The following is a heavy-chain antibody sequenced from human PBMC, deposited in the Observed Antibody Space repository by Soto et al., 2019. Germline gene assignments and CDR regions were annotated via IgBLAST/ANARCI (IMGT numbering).Heavy chain of an antibody. CDR1: GYTFTSYG. CDR3: ARDPLGYCSSTSCGNWFDP. CDR2: ISAYNGNT. Sequence: SVKVYCKASGYTFTSYGISWVRQAPVQGLEWMGWISAYNGNTNYAQKLQGRVTMTTDTSTSTAYMELRSLRSDDTAVYYCARDPLGYCSSTSCGNWFDPWGQGTLVTVSS. D-gene: IGHD2-2*01. J-gene: IGHJ5*02. V-gene: IGHV1-18*01.